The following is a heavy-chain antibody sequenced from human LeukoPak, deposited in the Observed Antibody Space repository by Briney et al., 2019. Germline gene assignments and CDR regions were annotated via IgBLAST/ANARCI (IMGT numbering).Heavy chain of an antibody. Sequence: GGSLRLSYAASGFTFSNYWMHWVRQAPGKGLVWVSRINSDGSSTSYADSVKGRFTISRDNAKNTLYLQMNSLRAEDTAVYYCARHDYGDYVDYWGQGTLVTVSS. CDR1: GFTFSNYW. CDR2: INSDGSST. CDR3: ARHDYGDYVDY. D-gene: IGHD4-17*01. V-gene: IGHV3-74*01. J-gene: IGHJ4*02.